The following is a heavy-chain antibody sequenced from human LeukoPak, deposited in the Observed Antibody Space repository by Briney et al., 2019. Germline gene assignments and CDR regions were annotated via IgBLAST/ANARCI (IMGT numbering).Heavy chain of an antibody. CDR2: ISGSGGST. D-gene: IGHD3-16*01. CDR3: AKDTLIWGSSLFDY. CDR1: GFTFSSHA. Sequence: PGGSLRLSCAASGFTFSSHAMSWVRQAPGKGLEWVSAISGSGGSTYYADSVKGRFTISRDNSKNTLDLQMNSLRAEDTAVYYCAKDTLIWGSSLFDYWGQGTLVTVSS. V-gene: IGHV3-23*01. J-gene: IGHJ4*02.